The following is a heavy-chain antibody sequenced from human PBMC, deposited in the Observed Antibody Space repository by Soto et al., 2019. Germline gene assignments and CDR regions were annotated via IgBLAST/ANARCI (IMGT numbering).Heavy chain of an antibody. D-gene: IGHD3-10*01. CDR1: GFTFSSYS. Sequence: GGSLRLSCAASGFTFSSYSMSWVRQAPRKGLEWVSGFRAGGDDETTYYADSVKGRFTISRDNSKNTLFLQMNSLRAEDTAIYYCAKKVNSGSGSQYFDYWGQGTLVTVSS. CDR2: FRAGGDDETT. J-gene: IGHJ4*02. V-gene: IGHV3-23*01. CDR3: AKKVNSGSGSQYFDY.